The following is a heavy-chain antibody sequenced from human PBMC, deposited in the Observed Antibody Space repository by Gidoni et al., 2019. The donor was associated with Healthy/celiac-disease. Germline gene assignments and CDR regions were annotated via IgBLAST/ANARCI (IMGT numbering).Heavy chain of an antibody. D-gene: IGHD6-6*01. CDR3: AREGGSSSGGTRNYYYYYGMDV. V-gene: IGHV1-18*04. CDR2: ISAYNGNT. J-gene: IGHJ6*02. Sequence: QVQLVQSGAEVKKPGASVKVSCKASGYTFTRYVISWVRQAPGQGLEWMGWISAYNGNTNYAQKLQGRVTMTTDTSTSTAYMELRSLRSDDTAVYYCAREGGSSSGGTRNYYYYYGMDVWGQGTTVTVSS. CDR1: GYTFTRYV.